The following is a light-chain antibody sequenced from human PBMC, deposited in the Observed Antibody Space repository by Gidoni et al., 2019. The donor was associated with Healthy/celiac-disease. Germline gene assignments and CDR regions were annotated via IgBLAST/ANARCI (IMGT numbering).Light chain of an antibody. V-gene: IGLV2-14*01. CDR3: SSYPSSSTVV. CDR2: DVS. Sequence: QSALSQRASMSGGPIESITISCTVTSSDVGGYNYVSWYPQHPGKAPKLMIYDVSNRPSGVSNRFSGSKSGNTASLTISVLQAEDEAYYYCSSYPSSSTVVFGGGTKLTVL. CDR1: SSDVGGYNY. J-gene: IGLJ2*01.